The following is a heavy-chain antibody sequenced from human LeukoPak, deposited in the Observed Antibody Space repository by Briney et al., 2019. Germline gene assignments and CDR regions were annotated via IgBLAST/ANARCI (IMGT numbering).Heavy chain of an antibody. J-gene: IGHJ3*02. Sequence: SETLSLTCTVSGGSISSYYWSWIRQPPGKGLEWIGYIYYSGSTNYNPSLKSRVTISVDTSKNQFSLKPSSVTAADTAVYYCARHNSDLDAFDIWGQGTMVTVSS. CDR3: ARHNSDLDAFDI. V-gene: IGHV4-59*08. D-gene: IGHD6-13*01. CDR1: GGSISSYY. CDR2: IYYSGST.